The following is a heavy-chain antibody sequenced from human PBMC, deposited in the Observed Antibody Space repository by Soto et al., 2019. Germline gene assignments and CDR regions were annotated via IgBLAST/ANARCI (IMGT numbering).Heavy chain of an antibody. CDR1: GVSVSSYY. Sequence: QVQLQESGPGLVKTSETLSLTCTVSGVSVSSYYWHWVRQPAGEALEWIGRVFIRDTPTYNPSLKSGVRMSVDTSKNQFSLHLRSVTAADTAMYYCATDTGRGARAFEYWGQGALVNVSS. D-gene: IGHD1-26*01. CDR3: ATDTGRGARAFEY. J-gene: IGHJ4*02. CDR2: VFIRDTP. V-gene: IGHV4-4*07.